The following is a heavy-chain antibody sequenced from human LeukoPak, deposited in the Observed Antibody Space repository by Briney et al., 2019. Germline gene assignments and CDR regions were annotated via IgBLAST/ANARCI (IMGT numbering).Heavy chain of an antibody. Sequence: SETLSLTCAVSGGSFSSGSYYWSWIRQPPGKGLEWIGYIYYSGSTNYNPSLKSRVTMSVDTSKNQFSLKLSSVTAADTAVYYCARVDRSGYRIDYWGQGTLVTVSS. CDR2: IYYSGST. J-gene: IGHJ4*02. CDR1: GGSFSSGSYY. CDR3: ARVDRSGYRIDY. V-gene: IGHV4-61*01. D-gene: IGHD3-22*01.